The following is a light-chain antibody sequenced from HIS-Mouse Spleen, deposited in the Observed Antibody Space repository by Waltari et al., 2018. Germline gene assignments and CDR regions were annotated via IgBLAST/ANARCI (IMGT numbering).Light chain of an antibody. V-gene: IGKV3-15*01. CDR1: QSVSSN. Sequence: EIVMTQSPATLSVSPGERATLPCRASQSVSSNLAWYQQKPGQAPRLLIWGASTRATGIPARFSGSGSGTEFTLTISSLQSEDFAVYYCQQYNNWPGTFGQGTKVEIK. CDR2: GAS. J-gene: IGKJ1*01. CDR3: QQYNNWPGT.